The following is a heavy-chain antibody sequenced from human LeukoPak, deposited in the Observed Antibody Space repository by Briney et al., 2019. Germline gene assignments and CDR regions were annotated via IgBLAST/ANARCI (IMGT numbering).Heavy chain of an antibody. V-gene: IGHV4-4*07. Sequence: SETLPLTCTVSGGSISSYYWSWIRQPAGKGLEWIGRIYTSGSTNYNPSLKSRVTMSVDTSKNQISLKLSSVTAADTAVYYCARAFGSYKAGIFDPWGQGTLVTVSS. CDR2: IYTSGST. J-gene: IGHJ5*02. D-gene: IGHD1-26*01. CDR3: ARAFGSYKAGIFDP. CDR1: GGSISSYY.